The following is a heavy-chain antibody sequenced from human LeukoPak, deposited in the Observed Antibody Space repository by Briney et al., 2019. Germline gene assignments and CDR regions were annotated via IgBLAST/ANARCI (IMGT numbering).Heavy chain of an antibody. CDR3: ARVPHYYGSGSYSSYYYYYMDV. J-gene: IGHJ6*03. D-gene: IGHD3-10*01. CDR2: ISAYNGNT. V-gene: IGHV1-18*01. Sequence: ASVKLSCKASGYTFTSYGISWVRQAPGQGLEWTGWISAYNGNTNYAQKLQGRVTMTTDTSTSTAYMELRSLRSDDTAVYYCARVPHYYGSGSYSSYYYYYMDVWGKGTTVTVSS. CDR1: GYTFTSYG.